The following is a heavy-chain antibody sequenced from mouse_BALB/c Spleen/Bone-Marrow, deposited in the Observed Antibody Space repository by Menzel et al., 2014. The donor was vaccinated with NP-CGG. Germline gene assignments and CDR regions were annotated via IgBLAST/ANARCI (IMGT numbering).Heavy chain of an antibody. D-gene: IGHD3-1*01. CDR3: TTLARTNFDY. Sequence: VQLQQSGTVLARPGAAVKMSCKASGYTFSNYWKHWVKQRPGQGLEWIGTIYPGNSDTTYNQKFKGKAKLTADTSTSTAYMDLSSLTNEDSAVYYCTTLARTNFDYWGQGTTLTVSS. V-gene: IGHV1-5*01. J-gene: IGHJ2*01. CDR1: GYTFSNYW. CDR2: IYPGNSDT.